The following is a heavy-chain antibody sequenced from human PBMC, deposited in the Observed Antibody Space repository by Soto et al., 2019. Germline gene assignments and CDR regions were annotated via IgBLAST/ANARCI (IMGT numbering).Heavy chain of an antibody. CDR3: ANGRATYGLLTHDY. V-gene: IGHV3-23*01. D-gene: IGHD3-10*01. CDR2: LTGSSSNI. CDR1: GFSFRNYA. J-gene: IGHJ4*02. Sequence: EVQLLESGGGLVQPGGSLRLSCAASGFSFRNYAMSWVRQAPGKGLEWISTLTGSSSNIYYADSVTGRFAISRDNSRNTLYLQMNSLTAEDTAVYYCANGRATYGLLTHDYWGQGTLVTVSS.